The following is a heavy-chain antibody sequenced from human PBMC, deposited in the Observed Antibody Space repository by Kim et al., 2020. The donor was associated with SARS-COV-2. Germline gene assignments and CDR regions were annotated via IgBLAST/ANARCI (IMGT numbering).Heavy chain of an antibody. CDR1: GFTFSSYS. CDR2: VSGNGYNT. Sequence: GGSLRLSCAASGFTFSSYSMTWVRQSPGKGLEWVSSVSGNGYNTYYADSVKGRFTISRDNSKSTLYMQMNSLRVEDTAVYYCAKAPGGYTNGRFYFDCLGQGTLATVYS. CDR3: AKAPGGYTNGRFYFDC. D-gene: IGHD5-18*01. V-gene: IGHV3-23*01. J-gene: IGHJ4*02.